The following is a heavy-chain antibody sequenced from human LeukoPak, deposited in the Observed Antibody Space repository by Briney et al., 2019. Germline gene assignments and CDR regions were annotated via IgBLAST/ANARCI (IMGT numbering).Heavy chain of an antibody. V-gene: IGHV1-3*03. CDR3: ARARSISSNWGIDY. J-gene: IGHJ4*02. CDR1: GYTFSDYV. D-gene: IGHD6-13*01. Sequence: GASVKVSCKASGYTFSDYVINWVRQAPGQRLEWMGWINAGNGNTKYSEGFQGRVTITRDSSASTAYMELSSLTSEDMAVYHCARARSISSNWGIDYWGQGTLVTVSS. CDR2: INAGNGNT.